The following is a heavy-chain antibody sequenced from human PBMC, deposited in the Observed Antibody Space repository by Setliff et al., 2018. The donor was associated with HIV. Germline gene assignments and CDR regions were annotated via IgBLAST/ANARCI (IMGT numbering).Heavy chain of an antibody. V-gene: IGHV3-9*03. D-gene: IGHD6-19*01. Sequence: PGGSLRLSCAASGFTFDDYAMHWVRQAPGKGLEWVSGISWNSGSIGYADSVKGRFTISRDNAKNSLYLQMNSLRAEDMALYYCAKDNGGGWGAFDIWGQGTQVTVSS. J-gene: IGHJ1*01. CDR2: ISWNSGSI. CDR3: AKDNGGGWGAFDI. CDR1: GFTFDDYA.